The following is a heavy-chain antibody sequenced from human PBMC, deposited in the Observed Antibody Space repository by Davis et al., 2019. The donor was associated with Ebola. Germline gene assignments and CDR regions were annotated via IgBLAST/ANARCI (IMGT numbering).Heavy chain of an antibody. V-gene: IGHV1-18*04. CDR2: IITDNGNR. J-gene: IGHJ4*02. CDR1: GYTFTSYG. Sequence: AASVKVSCKASGYTFTSYGISWVRQAPGQGLEWLGWIITDNGNRNYAQKFQGRVTMSTDTSTSTAYMELRSLRSDDTAVYYCARDHPEYSSGWYGVLDYWGQGTLVTVSS. D-gene: IGHD6-19*01. CDR3: ARDHPEYSSGWYGVLDY.